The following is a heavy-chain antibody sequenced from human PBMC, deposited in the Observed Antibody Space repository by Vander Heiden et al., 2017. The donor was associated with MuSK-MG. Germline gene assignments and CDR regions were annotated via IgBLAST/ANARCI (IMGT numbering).Heavy chain of an antibody. Sequence: QVQLVQSGAEVKKPGSSVKVSCKASGGTFSSYAISWVRQAPGQGLEWMGGIIPIFGTANYAQKFQGRVTITADESTSTAYMELSSLRSEDTAVYYCARVPPLDSTRLYYYYYGMDVWGQGTTVTVSS. CDR1: GGTFSSYA. J-gene: IGHJ6*02. CDR2: IIPIFGTA. CDR3: ARVPPLDSTRLYYYYYGMDV. V-gene: IGHV1-69*01. D-gene: IGHD3-22*01.